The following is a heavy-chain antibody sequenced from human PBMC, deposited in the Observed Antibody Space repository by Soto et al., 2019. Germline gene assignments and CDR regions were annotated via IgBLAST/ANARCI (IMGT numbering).Heavy chain of an antibody. CDR3: ARLPYGSGSQDYYYYYYMDV. D-gene: IGHD3-10*01. Sequence: PGESLKISCKGSGYSFTSYWIGWVRQMPGKGLEWMGIIYPGDSDTRYSPSFQGQVTISADKSISTAYLQWSSLKASDTATYYWARLPYGSGSQDYYYYYYMDVWGKGTTVTVSS. CDR2: IYPGDSDT. J-gene: IGHJ6*03. V-gene: IGHV5-51*01. CDR1: GYSFTSYW.